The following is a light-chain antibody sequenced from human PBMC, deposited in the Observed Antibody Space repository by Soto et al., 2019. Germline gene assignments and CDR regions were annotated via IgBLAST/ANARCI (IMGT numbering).Light chain of an antibody. Sequence: QSALTQPRSVSGSPGQSVTISRTGTSSDVGGYSYVSWYQQHPGKAPKLMMYDVKTRPSGIPDRFSGSKSGNTASLTISGLQAEDEADYYCFSYAGSYSFVFGSGTKVTVL. CDR3: FSYAGSYSFV. CDR1: SSDVGGYSY. CDR2: DVK. V-gene: IGLV2-11*01. J-gene: IGLJ1*01.